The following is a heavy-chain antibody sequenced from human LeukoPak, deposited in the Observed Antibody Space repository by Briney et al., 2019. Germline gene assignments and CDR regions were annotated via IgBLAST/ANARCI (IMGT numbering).Heavy chain of an antibody. D-gene: IGHD7-27*01. V-gene: IGHV5-51*01. CDR1: GYSFTSYW. Sequence: GESLKISCKTSGYSFTSYWIGWVRQMPGKGLEWMVIMDPSDSDIRYTPSFQGQVTISADKSLSTAYLQWNSLKASDTAIYYCARQTAMGRSGDYWGQGTLVTVSS. CDR3: ARQTAMGRSGDY. J-gene: IGHJ4*02. CDR2: MDPSDSDI.